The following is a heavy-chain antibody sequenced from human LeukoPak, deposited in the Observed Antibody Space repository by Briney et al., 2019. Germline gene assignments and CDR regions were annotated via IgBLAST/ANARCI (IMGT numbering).Heavy chain of an antibody. CDR3: ARGPSCYTRGNYYYYYMDV. Sequence: ASVKVSCKASGYTFTGYYMHWVRQAPGQGLEWMGWINPNSGGTNYAQKFQGRVTMTRDTSISTAYMELSRLRSDDTAVYYCARGPSCYTRGNYYYYYMDVWGKGTTVTVSS. J-gene: IGHJ6*03. V-gene: IGHV1-2*02. D-gene: IGHD2-2*02. CDR1: GYTFTGYY. CDR2: INPNSGGT.